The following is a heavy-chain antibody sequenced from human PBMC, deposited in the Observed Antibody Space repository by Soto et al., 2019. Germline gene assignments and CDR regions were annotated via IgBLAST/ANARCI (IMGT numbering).Heavy chain of an antibody. D-gene: IGHD6-19*01. V-gene: IGHV3-30-3*01. CDR3: AREDYSSGCDY. CDR2: ISYDGSNK. J-gene: IGHJ4*02. CDR1: GFTFSSYA. Sequence: GGSLRLSCAASGFTFSSYAMHWVRQAPGKGLEWVAVISYDGSNKYYADSVKGRFTISRDNSKNTLYLQMNSLRAEDTAVYYCAREDYSSGCDYWGQGTLVTVSS.